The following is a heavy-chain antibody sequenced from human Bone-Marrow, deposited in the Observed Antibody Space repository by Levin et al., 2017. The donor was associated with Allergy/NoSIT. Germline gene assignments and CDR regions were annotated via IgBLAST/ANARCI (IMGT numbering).Heavy chain of an antibody. CDR3: ARLTGVTTTIPRFDP. Sequence: SQTLSLTCTVSGGSMRSYYWSWIRQPPGKGLEWIAYIYYSGSTNYNPSLKSRVTMSVDTSKNQFSLKLRSVTAADTAVYYCARLTGVTTTIPRFDPWGQGTLVTVSS. D-gene: IGHD3-22*01. CDR2: IYYSGST. V-gene: IGHV4-59*08. CDR1: GGSMRSYY. J-gene: IGHJ5*02.